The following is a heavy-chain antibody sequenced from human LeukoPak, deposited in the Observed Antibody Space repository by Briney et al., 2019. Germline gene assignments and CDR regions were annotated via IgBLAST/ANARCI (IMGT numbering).Heavy chain of an antibody. CDR1: GDSVSSNSAA. V-gene: IGHV6-1*01. CDR3: ARDRYYDSSGYSLGIDY. Sequence: PSQTLPLTCAISGDSVSSNSAAWNWIRQSPSRGLEWLGRTYYRSKWYNDYAVSVKSRITINPDTSKNQFSLQLNSVTPEDTAVYYCARDRYYDSSGYSLGIDYWGQGTLVTVSS. D-gene: IGHD3-22*01. J-gene: IGHJ4*02. CDR2: TYYRSKWYN.